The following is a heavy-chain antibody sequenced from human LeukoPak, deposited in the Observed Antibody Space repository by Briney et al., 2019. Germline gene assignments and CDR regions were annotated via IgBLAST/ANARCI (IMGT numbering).Heavy chain of an antibody. CDR2: ISYDGSNK. D-gene: IGHD3-22*01. CDR3: AKVFSYYYDSGYDPASY. J-gene: IGHJ4*02. CDR1: GFTFSSYG. Sequence: GGSLRLSCAASGFTFSSYGMHWVRQAPGKGLEWVAVISYDGSNKYYADSVKGRFTISRDNSKNTLYLQMNSLRAEDTAVYYCAKVFSYYYDSGYDPASYWGQGTLVTVSS. V-gene: IGHV3-30*18.